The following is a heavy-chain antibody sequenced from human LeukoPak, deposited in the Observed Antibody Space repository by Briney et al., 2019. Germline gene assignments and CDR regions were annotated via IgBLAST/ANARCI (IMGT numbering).Heavy chain of an antibody. Sequence: TTSETLSLTCTVSGGSISSGSYYWSWIRQPAGKGLEWIGRIYTSGSTNYNPSLKSRVTISVDTSKNQFSLKLSSVTAADTAVYYCARVPRITATIDYWGQGTLVTVSS. V-gene: IGHV4-61*02. CDR1: GGSISSGSYY. J-gene: IGHJ4*02. D-gene: IGHD5-18*01. CDR3: ARVPRITATIDY. CDR2: IYTSGST.